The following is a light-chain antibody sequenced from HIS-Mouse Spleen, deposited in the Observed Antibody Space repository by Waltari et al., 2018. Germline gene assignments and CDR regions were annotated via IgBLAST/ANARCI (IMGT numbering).Light chain of an antibody. CDR3: QVWDSSSDHPYV. CDR2: EGS. Sequence: QSALTQPASVSGSPGQSITISCTGTSSDVGSYNLVSWYQQHPGKAPKLMIYEGSKRPSGVSNRFSGSKSGNTASLTISRVEAGDEADYYCQVWDSSSDHPYVFGTGTKVTVL. V-gene: IGLV2-14*02. CDR1: SSDVGSYNL. J-gene: IGLJ1*01.